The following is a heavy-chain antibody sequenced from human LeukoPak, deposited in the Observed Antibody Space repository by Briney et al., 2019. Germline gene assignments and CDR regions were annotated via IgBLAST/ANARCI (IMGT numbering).Heavy chain of an antibody. CDR2: ISSSGSTI. D-gene: IGHD3-10*02. J-gene: IGHJ6*04. CDR1: GYTFSSYE. V-gene: IGHV3-48*03. Sequence: PGGSLRLFCAASGYTFSSYEMNWVRQAPGKGLEWVSYISSSGSTISYADSVKGRFTISRDSAKNSLYLQMNSLRAEDTAVYYCAELGITMIGGVWGKGTTVTISS. CDR3: AELGITMIGGV.